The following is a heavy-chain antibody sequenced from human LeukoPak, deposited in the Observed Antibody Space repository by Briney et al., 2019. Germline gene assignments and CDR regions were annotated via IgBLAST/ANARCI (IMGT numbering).Heavy chain of an antibody. D-gene: IGHD6-19*01. CDR3: ARALGRGSGWYYFDY. CDR2: IYYSGST. Sequence: SETLSLTCTVSGGSISSYYWSWIRQPPGKGLEWIGYIYYSGSTNYNPSLKSRVTISLDTSKNQFSLRLSSVTAADTAVYYCARALGRGSGWYYFDYWGQGTLVTVSS. J-gene: IGHJ4*02. CDR1: GGSISSYY. V-gene: IGHV4-59*08.